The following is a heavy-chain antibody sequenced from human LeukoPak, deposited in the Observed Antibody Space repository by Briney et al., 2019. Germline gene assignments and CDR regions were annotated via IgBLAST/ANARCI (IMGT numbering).Heavy chain of an antibody. D-gene: IGHD4-23*01. V-gene: IGHV3-74*01. CDR3: AIHDYHSNSDAFHV. Sequence: GGSLRLFCAASGFTFSSYWMRWVRQTRGKGLVWVSRINTDGSSTSYADSVKGLFTISKNNAKNTLYLQMNSLRAEDTAVYYCAIHDYHSNSDAFHVWGQGTMVTISS. CDR2: INTDGSST. J-gene: IGHJ3*01. CDR1: GFTFSSYW.